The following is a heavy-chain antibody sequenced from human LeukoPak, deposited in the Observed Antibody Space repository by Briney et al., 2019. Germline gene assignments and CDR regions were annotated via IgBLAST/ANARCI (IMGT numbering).Heavy chain of an antibody. CDR3: ARSIVVVVAATLDY. CDR2: INPNSGGT. V-gene: IGHV1-2*02. CDR1: GYTFTGYY. J-gene: IGHJ4*02. D-gene: IGHD2-15*01. Sequence: ASVKVFCKASGYTFTGYYMHWVRQAPGQGLEWMGWINPNSGGTNYAQKFQGRVTMTRDTSISTAYMELSRLRSDDTAVYYCARSIVVVVAATLDYWGQGTLVTVSS.